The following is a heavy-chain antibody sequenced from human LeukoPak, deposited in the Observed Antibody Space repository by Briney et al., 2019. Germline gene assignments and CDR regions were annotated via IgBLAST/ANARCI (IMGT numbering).Heavy chain of an antibody. Sequence: ASVKVSCKVSGYTLTELSMHWVRQAPGKGLEWMGGIIPIFGTANYAQKFQGRVTITADESTSTAYMELSSLRSEDTAVYYCARDIRRYSSSWYPGDYWGQGTLVTVSS. V-gene: IGHV1-69*13. D-gene: IGHD6-13*01. CDR1: GYTLTELS. CDR3: ARDIRRYSSSWYPGDY. J-gene: IGHJ4*02. CDR2: IIPIFGTA.